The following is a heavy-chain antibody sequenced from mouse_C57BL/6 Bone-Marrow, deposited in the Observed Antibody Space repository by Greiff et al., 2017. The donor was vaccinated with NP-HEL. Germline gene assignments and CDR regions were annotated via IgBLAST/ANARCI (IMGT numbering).Heavy chain of an antibody. CDR1: GYTFTSYW. J-gene: IGHJ4*01. V-gene: IGHV1-55*01. D-gene: IGHD2-4*01. CDR2: IYPGSGST. CDR3: AREDYYDYIYAMDY. Sequence: VKLQQPGAELVKPGASVKMSCKASGYTFTSYWITWVKQRPGQGLEWIGDIYPGSGSTNYNEKFKSKATLTVDTSYSTAYMQLSSLTSEDSAVYYCAREDYYDYIYAMDYWGQGTSVTVSS.